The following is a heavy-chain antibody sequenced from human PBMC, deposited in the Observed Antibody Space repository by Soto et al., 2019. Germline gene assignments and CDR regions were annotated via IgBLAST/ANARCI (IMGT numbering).Heavy chain of an antibody. Sequence: PGGSLRLSCAASGFTFSDYYMSWIRQAPGKGLEWVSYISSSGSTIYYADSVKGRFTISRDNAKNSLYLQMNSLRAEDTAVYYCARDAVTGTTISEYWGQGTLVTVSS. D-gene: IGHD1-7*01. CDR1: GFTFSDYY. V-gene: IGHV3-11*01. J-gene: IGHJ4*02. CDR2: ISSSGSTI. CDR3: ARDAVTGTTISEY.